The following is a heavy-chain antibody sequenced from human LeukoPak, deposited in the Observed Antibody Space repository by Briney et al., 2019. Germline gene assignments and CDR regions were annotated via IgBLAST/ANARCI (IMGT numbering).Heavy chain of an antibody. J-gene: IGHJ4*02. V-gene: IGHV3-30-3*01. D-gene: IGHD2-21*01. CDR1: GFTFSSYA. CDR3: AREKYSIDY. CDR2: ISYDGSNK. Sequence: AGGSLRLSCAASGFTFSSYAMHWVRQAPGKGLEWVAVISYDGSNKYYADSVKGRFTISRDNSKNTLYLQMNSLRAEDTAVYYCAREKYSIDYWGQGTLVTVPS.